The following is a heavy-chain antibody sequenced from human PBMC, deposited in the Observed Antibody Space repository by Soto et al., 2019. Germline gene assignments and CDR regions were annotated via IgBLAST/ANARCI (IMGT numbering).Heavy chain of an antibody. CDR1: GFTFNTYA. V-gene: IGHV3-30-3*02. D-gene: IGHD4-17*01. CDR3: AKTVAHEY. CDR2: ISYDGNNK. Sequence: PGGSLRLSCAASGFTFNTYAMHWVRQAPGKGLEWVAVISYDGNNKYYADSVKGRFTISRDNSENTLYLQMNSLRAEDTALYYCAKTVAHEYWAQGTLVTVSS. J-gene: IGHJ4*02.